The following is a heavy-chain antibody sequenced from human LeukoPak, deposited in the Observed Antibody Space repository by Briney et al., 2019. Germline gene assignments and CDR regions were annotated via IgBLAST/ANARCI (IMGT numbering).Heavy chain of an antibody. CDR1: GGSIRSYY. D-gene: IGHD6-19*01. Sequence: SETLSLTCTVSGGSIRSYYWSWIRQPPGKGLEWIGYVYYSGTTNYIPSLKSRITISVDTSKNQFSLKLSSVTVADTAVYYCARSSGWYQPFDYWGQGTLVTVSS. CDR2: VYYSGTT. J-gene: IGHJ4*02. V-gene: IGHV4-59*01. CDR3: ARSSGWYQPFDY.